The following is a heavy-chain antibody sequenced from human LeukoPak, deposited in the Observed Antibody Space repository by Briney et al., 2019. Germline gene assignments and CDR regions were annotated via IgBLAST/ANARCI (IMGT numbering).Heavy chain of an antibody. Sequence: GGSLRLSCAAAGFAFSGYWMNWVRQAPGKGPEWVANINQDGSEKYYVDSVKGRFTFSRDNAKKSVYLEINSLRVEDTAVYYCARDDNSGWFHYWGQGALVTVSS. J-gene: IGHJ4*02. CDR2: INQDGSEK. CDR1: GFAFSGYW. D-gene: IGHD6-19*01. V-gene: IGHV3-7*01. CDR3: ARDDNSGWFHY.